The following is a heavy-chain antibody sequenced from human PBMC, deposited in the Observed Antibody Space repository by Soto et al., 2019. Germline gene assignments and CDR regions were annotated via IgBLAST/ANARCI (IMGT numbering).Heavy chain of an antibody. J-gene: IGHJ4*02. D-gene: IGHD6-19*01. V-gene: IGHV6-1*01. CDR2: TYYRSNWRH. Sequence: SQTLSLTCAISGDSVSSNTAAWNWIRSSPSRGLEWLGRTYYRSNWRHDYAVSVKSRITVNPDTSKNHFSLQLNSVTPDDTAVYYCARGVAGSGFDLWGKGNLVTVSS. CDR3: ARGVAGSGFDL. CDR1: GDSVSSNTAA.